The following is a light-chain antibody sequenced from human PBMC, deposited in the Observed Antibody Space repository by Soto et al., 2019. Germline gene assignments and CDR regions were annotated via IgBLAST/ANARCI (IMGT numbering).Light chain of an antibody. CDR3: TSYGGRDNLI. CDR2: DVA. CDR1: SSDVGGSNF. Sequence: QSVLTQPASVSASPGQSITISCTGTSSDVGGSNFVSWYQQHPGKPPKLIIYDVATRPSGVSNRFSGSKSGNTASLTVSGLQAEDEADYYCTSYGGRDNLIFGGGTKVTVL. J-gene: IGLJ2*01. V-gene: IGLV2-14*03.